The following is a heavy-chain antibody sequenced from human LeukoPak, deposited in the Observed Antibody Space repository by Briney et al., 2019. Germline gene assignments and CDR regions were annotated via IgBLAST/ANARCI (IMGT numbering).Heavy chain of an antibody. J-gene: IGHJ5*02. CDR2: IIPIFGTA. CDR1: GYTFTSYG. CDR3: ASGYSYGYNWFDP. D-gene: IGHD5-18*01. V-gene: IGHV1-69*06. Sequence: SVKVSCKASGYTFTSYGISWVRQAPGQGLEWMGGIIPIFGTANYAQKFQGRVTITADKSTSTAYMELSSLRSGDTAVYYCASGYSYGYNWFDPWGQGTLVTVSS.